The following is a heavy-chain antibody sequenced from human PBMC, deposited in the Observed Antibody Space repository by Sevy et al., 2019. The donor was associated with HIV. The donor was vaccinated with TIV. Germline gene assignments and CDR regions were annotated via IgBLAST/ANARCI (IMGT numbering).Heavy chain of an antibody. CDR3: TIEGAD. CDR2: VRSKGDGGTT. J-gene: IGHJ4*02. V-gene: IGHV3-15*01. Sequence: GGSPRLSCAASGFTFSDAWLSWVRQAPGKGLEWVGRVRSKGDGGTTDYAAPVKGRFTIARDDSKNVLYVQMNSLKIEDTGVYYCTIEGADWGQGTRVTVSS. CDR1: GFTFSDAW.